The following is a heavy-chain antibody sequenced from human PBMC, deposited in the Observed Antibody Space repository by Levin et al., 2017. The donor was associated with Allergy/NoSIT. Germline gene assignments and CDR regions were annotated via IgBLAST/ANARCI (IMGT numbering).Heavy chain of an antibody. J-gene: IGHJ4*02. CDR3: AKEDIVVVPAAIGTYHFDY. CDR1: GFTFSSYA. Sequence: GESLKISCAASGFTFSSYAMSWVRQAPGKGLEWVSAISGSGGSTYYADPVKGRFTISRDNSKNTLYLHMNSLRAEDTAVYYCAKEDIVVVPAAIGTYHFDYWGQGTLVTVSS. CDR2: ISGSGGST. D-gene: IGHD2-2*02. V-gene: IGHV3-23*01.